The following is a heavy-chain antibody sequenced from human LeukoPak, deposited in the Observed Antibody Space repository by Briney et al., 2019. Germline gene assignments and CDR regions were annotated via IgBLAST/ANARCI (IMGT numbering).Heavy chain of an antibody. J-gene: IGHJ4*02. CDR1: GGFVTSGAYY. CDR2: IYYTGST. Sequence: SETLSLTCTVSGGFVTSGAYYWSWIRQHPGKGLEWIGYIYYTGSTYYNPSLKSRVTMSVHTSKNQFSLRLRSVTAADTAVYYCATAGYSGFDFNFDYWGQGTLVTVSS. D-gene: IGHD5-12*01. CDR3: ATAGYSGFDFNFDY. V-gene: IGHV4-31*03.